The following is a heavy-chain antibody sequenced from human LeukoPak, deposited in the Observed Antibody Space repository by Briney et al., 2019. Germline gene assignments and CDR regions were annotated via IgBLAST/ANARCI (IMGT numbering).Heavy chain of an antibody. Sequence: GGSLRLSCAASGFTFGSYSMNWVRQAPGKGLEWVSYISSSSSTIYYADSVKGRFTISRDNAKNSLYLQMNSLRAEDTAVYYCATGTLGGWHYFDYWGQGTLVTVSS. CDR1: GFTFGSYS. V-gene: IGHV3-48*01. D-gene: IGHD2-15*01. J-gene: IGHJ4*02. CDR2: ISSSSSTI. CDR3: ATGTLGGWHYFDY.